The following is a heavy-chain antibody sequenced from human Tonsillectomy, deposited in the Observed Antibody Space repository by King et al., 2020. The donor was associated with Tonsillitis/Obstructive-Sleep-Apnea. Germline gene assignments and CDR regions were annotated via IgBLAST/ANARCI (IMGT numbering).Heavy chain of an antibody. J-gene: IGHJ4*02. CDR3: ARAYSSSFDY. D-gene: IGHD6-6*01. CDR1: GFTFSSHW. CDR2: IKQEGSEK. Sequence: VQLVESGGGLVQPGGSLRLSCAASGFTFSSHWMSWVRQAPGKGLEWVANIKQEGSEKYYVDSVKGRFTISRDNAKNSLYLQMNSLRTEDSAVYYCARAYSSSFDYWGQGALVTVSS. V-gene: IGHV3-7*01.